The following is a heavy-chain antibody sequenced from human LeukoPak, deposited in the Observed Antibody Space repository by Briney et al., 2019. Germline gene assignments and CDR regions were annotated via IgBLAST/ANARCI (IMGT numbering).Heavy chain of an antibody. V-gene: IGHV3-23*01. D-gene: IGHD4-11*01. Sequence: GGSLRLSCAASRFTFNSYAMSWVRQAPGKGLEWVSVIGGSNGITFYVGSVKGRFTISRDNSKNTVSLQMSSLRADDTAVYYCARAGATVTTNYFDPWGQGTLVTVSS. CDR2: IGGSNGIT. CDR1: RFTFNSYA. J-gene: IGHJ5*02. CDR3: ARAGATVTTNYFDP.